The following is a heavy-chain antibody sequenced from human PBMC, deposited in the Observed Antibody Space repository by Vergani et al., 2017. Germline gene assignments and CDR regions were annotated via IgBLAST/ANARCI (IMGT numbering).Heavy chain of an antibody. Sequence: EVQLLESGGGLVQPGGSLRLSCAASGFTFSTYAMTWVRQAPGKGLEWVSTIRSDGGSTYYADSVKGRFTISRDNSKNTLSLQMNSLTAEDTAMYYCARDGSGGSPFAMDVWGQGTTVTVSS. CDR3: ARDGSGGSPFAMDV. D-gene: IGHD2-15*01. J-gene: IGHJ6*02. CDR1: GFTFSTYA. CDR2: IRSDGGST. V-gene: IGHV3-23*01.